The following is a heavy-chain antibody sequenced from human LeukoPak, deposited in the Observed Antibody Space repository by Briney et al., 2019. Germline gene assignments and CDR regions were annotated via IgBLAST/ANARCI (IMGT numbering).Heavy chain of an antibody. D-gene: IGHD3-3*01. J-gene: IGHJ6*03. V-gene: IGHV4-34*01. CDR1: GGSFSGYY. Sequence: KPSETLSLTCAVYGGSFSGYYWSWIRQPPGKGLEWIGSIHYSGSTYYNPSLKSRVTISVDKSKNQFSLKLSSVTAADTAVYYCARVGPEYDFWSGYYSFYYYMDVWGKGTTVTVSS. CDR3: ARVGPEYDFWSGYYSFYYYMDV. CDR2: IHYSGST.